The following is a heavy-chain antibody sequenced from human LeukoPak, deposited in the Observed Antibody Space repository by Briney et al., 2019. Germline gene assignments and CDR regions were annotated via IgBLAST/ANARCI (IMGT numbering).Heavy chain of an antibody. Sequence: GGSLRLSCAASGFTFSSYSMNWVRQAPGKGLEWVSSISSSSSYIYYADSVEGRFTISRDNAKNSLYLQMNSLRAEDTAVYYCARVQRDCSGGSCYNYWGQGTLVTVSS. CDR2: ISSSSSYI. CDR3: ARVQRDCSGGSCYNY. CDR1: GFTFSSYS. D-gene: IGHD2-15*01. V-gene: IGHV3-21*01. J-gene: IGHJ4*02.